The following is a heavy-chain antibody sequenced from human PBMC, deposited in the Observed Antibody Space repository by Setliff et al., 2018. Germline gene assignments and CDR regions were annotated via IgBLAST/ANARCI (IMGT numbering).Heavy chain of an antibody. V-gene: IGHV1-18*01. D-gene: IGHD5-18*01. Sequence: ASVKVSCKASGYTFRNYAFAWVRQAPGQGLEWVGWISVYNGDTNYAQKFQGRVTLTTDTSTSTAYMELRSLTSDDSAFYYCARAPSVELVTIRTNSWFTYWGQGTLGTV. J-gene: IGHJ4*02. CDR1: GYTFRNYA. CDR3: ARAPSVELVTIRTNSWFTY. CDR2: ISVYNGDT.